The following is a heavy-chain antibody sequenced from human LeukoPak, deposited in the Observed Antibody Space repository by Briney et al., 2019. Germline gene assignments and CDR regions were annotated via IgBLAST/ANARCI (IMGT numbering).Heavy chain of an antibody. Sequence: SETLSLTCTVSGGSISSSSYYWGWIRQPPGKGLEWIGSIYYSGSTYYNPSLKSRVTISVDTSKNQFSLKLSSVTAADTAVYYCARTYYDFWSGYYSYMDVWGKGTTVTVSS. CDR2: IYYSGST. J-gene: IGHJ6*03. V-gene: IGHV4-39*07. CDR1: GGSISSSSYY. D-gene: IGHD3-3*01. CDR3: ARTYYDFWSGYYSYMDV.